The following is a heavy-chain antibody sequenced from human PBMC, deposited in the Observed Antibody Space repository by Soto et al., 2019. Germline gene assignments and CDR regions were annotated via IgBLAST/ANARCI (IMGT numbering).Heavy chain of an antibody. J-gene: IGHJ4*02. CDR1: GLTFSSYA. Sequence: EVQLLESGGDLVQPGGSLRLSCAASGLTFSSYAMSWVRQAPGKGLEWVSAISGSGGNAYYADSVRRRFTISRDNSMNTLYLQMDSLRAEDTALYYCARDPTGTTRNFDCWGQGTLVTVSS. CDR2: ISGSGGNA. CDR3: ARDPTGTTRNFDC. D-gene: IGHD1-7*01. V-gene: IGHV3-23*01.